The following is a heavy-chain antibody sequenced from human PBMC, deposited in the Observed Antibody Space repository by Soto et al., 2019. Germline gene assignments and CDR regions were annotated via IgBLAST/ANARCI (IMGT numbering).Heavy chain of an antibody. J-gene: IGHJ3*01. CDR1: GVSVTTGDFY. D-gene: IGHD6-19*01. CDR3: ASIQGAGTDAFDF. Sequence: HLQESGPGLVRPSETLSLMCSVSGVSVTTGDFYCGWGRQPPGKGLERIGSTHYGGSAYYNPSLMSRATVSVDTSKNQFSLNLSSVTAADTALYFCASIQGAGTDAFDFWGQGTMVTVSP. CDR2: THYGGSA. V-gene: IGHV4-39*01.